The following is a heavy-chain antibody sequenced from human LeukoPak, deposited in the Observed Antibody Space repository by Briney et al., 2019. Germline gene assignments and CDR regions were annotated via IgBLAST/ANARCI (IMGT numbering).Heavy chain of an antibody. CDR2: IYHSGST. Sequence: SETLSLTCTVSGYSISSGYYWGWIRQPPGKGLEWIGSIYHSGSTYYNPSLKSRVTISVDTSKNQFSLKLSSVTAADTAVYYCARHSPEYQLLFGWYFDLWGRGTLVTVSS. CDR3: ARHSPEYQLLFGWYFDL. D-gene: IGHD2-2*01. V-gene: IGHV4-38-2*02. J-gene: IGHJ2*01. CDR1: GYSISSGYY.